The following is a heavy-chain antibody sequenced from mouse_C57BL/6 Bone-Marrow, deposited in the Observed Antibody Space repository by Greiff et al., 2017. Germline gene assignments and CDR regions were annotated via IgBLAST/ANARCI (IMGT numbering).Heavy chain of an antibody. J-gene: IGHJ1*03. D-gene: IGHD1-1*01. CDR3: ASEDYYGSNWYFDV. CDR1: GFTFSSYG. V-gene: IGHV5-6*01. Sequence: EVKLMESGGDLVKPGGSLKLSCAASGFTFSSYGMSWVRQTPDKRLEWVATISSGGSYTYYPDSVKGRFTISRDNAKNTLYLQMSSLKSEDTAMYYCASEDYYGSNWYFDVWGTGTTVTVSS. CDR2: ISSGGSYT.